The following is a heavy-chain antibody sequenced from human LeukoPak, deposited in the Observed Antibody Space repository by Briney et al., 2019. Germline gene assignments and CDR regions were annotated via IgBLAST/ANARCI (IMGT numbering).Heavy chain of an antibody. D-gene: IGHD2-2*01. J-gene: IGHJ6*03. V-gene: IGHV3-15*01. CDR2: IKSKTDGGTT. Sequence: GGSLKLSCAASGIIVSNNYMSWVRQAPGKGLEWVGRIKSKTDGGTTDYAAPVKGRFTISRDDSKNTLYLQMNSLKTEDTAVYYCTTAPHIVVVPAVMVNHSYYYYYYMDVWGKGTTVTVSS. CDR1: GIIVSNNY. CDR3: TTAPHIVVVPAVMVNHSYYYYYYMDV.